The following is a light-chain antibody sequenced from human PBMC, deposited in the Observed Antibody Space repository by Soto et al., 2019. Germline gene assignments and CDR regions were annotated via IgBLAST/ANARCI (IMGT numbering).Light chain of an antibody. CDR2: GAS. Sequence: EIVLTQSPGTLSLSPGERATLSCRASQSVSSNYLAWYQQKSGQAPRLLIYGASSRATGIPDRFNGSGSGTDFTLTISRLEPEDFAVYYCQQYGGSPRTFGQGTKVEIK. CDR1: QSVSSNY. CDR3: QQYGGSPRT. V-gene: IGKV3-20*01. J-gene: IGKJ1*01.